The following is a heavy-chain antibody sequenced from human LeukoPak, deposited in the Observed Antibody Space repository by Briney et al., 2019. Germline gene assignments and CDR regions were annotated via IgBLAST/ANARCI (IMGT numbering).Heavy chain of an antibody. V-gene: IGHV3-23*01. J-gene: IGHJ6*03. D-gene: IGHD6-13*01. CDR1: GFSFSIYG. Sequence: GGSLRLSCAASGFSFSIYGMSWDRQTPGKGLEWVSGISGSGGNTYYTDSVKGRFTISRDNTKNTLYLQMNSLRAEDTAVYYCAKAPGIAAAGPYYYYYYYMDVWGKGTTVTISS. CDR2: ISGSGGNT. CDR3: AKAPGIAAAGPYYYYYYYMDV.